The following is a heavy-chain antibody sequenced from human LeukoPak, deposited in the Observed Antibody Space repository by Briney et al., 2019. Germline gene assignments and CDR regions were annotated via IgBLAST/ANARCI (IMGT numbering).Heavy chain of an antibody. CDR2: IYHSGST. CDR3: ARVLEGSSGQHWYFDL. J-gene: IGHJ2*01. V-gene: IGHV4-34*01. CDR1: GGSFSGYY. Sequence: SETLSLTCAVYGGSFSGYYWSWIRLPPGKGLEWTGEIYHSGSTNYDPSLKSRVTISVDTSKNQFSLRLSSVTAADTAVYYCARVLEGSSGQHWYFDLWGRGTLVTVSS. D-gene: IGHD6-19*01.